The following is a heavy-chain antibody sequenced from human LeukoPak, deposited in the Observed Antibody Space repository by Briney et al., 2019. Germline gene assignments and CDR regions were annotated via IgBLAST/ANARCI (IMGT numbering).Heavy chain of an antibody. CDR3: TTGTEQQWLSLDY. J-gene: IGHJ4*02. D-gene: IGHD6-19*01. CDR2: IRSKTDGGTT. CDR1: GFTLKNAC. V-gene: IGHV3-15*01. Sequence: PGGSLRLSCVASGFTLKNACMSWVRQAPGKGLEWVCRIRSKTDGGTTDYAAPVKGRFTIARDDSKNKLYLQMNSLKTENTAVYYCTTGTEQQWLSLDYWGQGTLVTVSS.